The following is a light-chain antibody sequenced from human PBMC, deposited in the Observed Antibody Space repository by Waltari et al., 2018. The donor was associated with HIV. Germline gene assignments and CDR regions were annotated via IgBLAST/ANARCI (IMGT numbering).Light chain of an antibody. CDR1: QSVLNRYNNMKY. V-gene: IGKV4-1*01. CDR3: QQYYNTPYT. CDR2: WAS. Sequence: DFVMSQSPDSLAVSLGERATINCKYSQSVLNRYNNMKYLSWYQQKAGKPPKLLIYWASTRATGVPERIRGSGSGTVFILTISSLQAEDVAVYYCQQYYNTPYTFGQGTKLEVK. J-gene: IGKJ2*01.